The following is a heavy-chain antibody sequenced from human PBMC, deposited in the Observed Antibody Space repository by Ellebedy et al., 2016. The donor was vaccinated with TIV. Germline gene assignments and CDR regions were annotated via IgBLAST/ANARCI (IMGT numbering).Heavy chain of an antibody. CDR1: GSTFSSYG. D-gene: IGHD6-6*01. Sequence: GESLKISCVASGSTFSSYGMSWVRQAPGKGLEWVSAISGGGYNTFYAYSVRGHFTISRDNSKNTLYLQLNSLRAEDTAVYYCSCRTTGTSYFWGKGTLVTVSS. CDR2: ISGGGYNT. CDR3: SCRTTGTSYF. J-gene: IGHJ4*02. V-gene: IGHV3-23*01.